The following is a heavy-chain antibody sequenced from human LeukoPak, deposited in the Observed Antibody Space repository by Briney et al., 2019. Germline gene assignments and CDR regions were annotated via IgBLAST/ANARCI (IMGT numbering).Heavy chain of an antibody. J-gene: IGHJ4*02. CDR1: GFTFSSYA. V-gene: IGHV3-23*01. CDR2: ISATGGST. CDR3: ARPDCSSTSCYRPVY. D-gene: IGHD2-2*02. Sequence: PGGSLRLSCAPSGFTFSSYAMSWVRQAPGKGLEWVSAISATGGSTYYADSVKGRFTISRDNSKSTLYLQMNSLRAGDTAVYYCARPDCSSTSCYRPVYWGQGTLVTVSS.